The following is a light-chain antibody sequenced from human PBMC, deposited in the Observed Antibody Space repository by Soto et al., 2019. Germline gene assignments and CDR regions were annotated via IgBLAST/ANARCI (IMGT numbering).Light chain of an antibody. Sequence: EIVMTQSPATLSVSPGERVTLSCRASQDIRSSLAWYQQKPGQPPRLLIYGASIRATGVPATFSGSGSGTEFTLSISSLQSEHLGVYYCQQDSSWPLTFGGGTKVEIK. CDR2: GAS. CDR3: QQDSSWPLT. V-gene: IGKV3-15*01. CDR1: QDIRSS. J-gene: IGKJ4*01.